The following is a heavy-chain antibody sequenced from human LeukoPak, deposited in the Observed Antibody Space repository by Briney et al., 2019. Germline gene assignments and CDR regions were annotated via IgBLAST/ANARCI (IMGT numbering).Heavy chain of an antibody. D-gene: IGHD2-15*01. CDR1: GFSFSTFK. Sequence: GGSLRLSCAASGFSFSTFKMNWVRQAPGKGLEWVSAISNNGGYTYYADSVRGRFTISRDNSKSTLCLQMNSLRAEDTAVYYCAKQLGYCSDGSCYFPYWGQGTLVTVSS. J-gene: IGHJ4*02. CDR2: ISNNGGYT. V-gene: IGHV3-23*01. CDR3: AKQLGYCSDGSCYFPY.